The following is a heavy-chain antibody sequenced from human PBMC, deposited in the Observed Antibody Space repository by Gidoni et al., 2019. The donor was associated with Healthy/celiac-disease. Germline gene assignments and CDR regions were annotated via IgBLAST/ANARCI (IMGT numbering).Heavy chain of an antibody. CDR1: GFIFPSYW. CDR2: IYPGDSDT. V-gene: IGHV5-51*01. D-gene: IGHD3-22*01. Sequence: EVQLVQSGAEVKKPGESLKISCQGSGFIFPSYWSGWVRKMPGKGLEWMGIIYPGDSDTRYSPSFQGQVTISADKSISTAYLQLSSLKASDTAMYYCARAGYYYDSSGYLTWGQGTLVTVSS. J-gene: IGHJ5*02. CDR3: ARAGYYYDSSGYLT.